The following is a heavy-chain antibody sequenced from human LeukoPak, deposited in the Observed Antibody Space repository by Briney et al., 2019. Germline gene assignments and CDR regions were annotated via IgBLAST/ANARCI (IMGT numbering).Heavy chain of an antibody. CDR1: GYTFTSYA. D-gene: IGHD3-22*01. V-gene: IGHV1-8*01. J-gene: IGHJ4*02. CDR3: AREYYDSSAYYFDY. CDR2: MNPYSVNT. Sequence: SLKISCKASGYTFTSYAINSVRQATGQGLEWMGWMNPYSVNTVYAQKFQGRVTMTRNTSISTAYMDLSSLRSEDTAVYYCAREYYDSSAYYFDYWGQGTLVTVSS.